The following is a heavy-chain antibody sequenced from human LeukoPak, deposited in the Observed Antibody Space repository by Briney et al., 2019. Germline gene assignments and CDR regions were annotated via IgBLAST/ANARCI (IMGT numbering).Heavy chain of an antibody. D-gene: IGHD6-13*01. J-gene: IGHJ4*02. Sequence: SETLSLTCTVSGGSISSSSYYWGWIRQPPGKGLEWIGSIYYSRSTYYNPSLKSRVTISVDTSKNQFSLKLSSVTAADTAVYYCARQGDSSSWSRFDYWGQGTLVTVSS. CDR1: GGSISSSSYY. CDR3: ARQGDSSSWSRFDY. V-gene: IGHV4-39*01. CDR2: IYYSRST.